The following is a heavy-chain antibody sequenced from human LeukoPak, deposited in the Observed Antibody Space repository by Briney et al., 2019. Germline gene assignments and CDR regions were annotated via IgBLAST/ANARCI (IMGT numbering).Heavy chain of an antibody. D-gene: IGHD6-19*01. CDR2: IYYSGST. CDR3: ARLKGYSSGWYPSYYFDY. CDR1: GGSISSYY. J-gene: IGHJ4*02. Sequence: PSQTLSLTCTVSGGSISSYYWSWIRQPPGKGLEWIWYIYYSGSTNYNPSLKSRVTISVDTSKNQFSLKLSSVTAADTAAYYCARLKGYSSGWYPSYYFDYWGQGTLVTVSS. V-gene: IGHV4-59*08.